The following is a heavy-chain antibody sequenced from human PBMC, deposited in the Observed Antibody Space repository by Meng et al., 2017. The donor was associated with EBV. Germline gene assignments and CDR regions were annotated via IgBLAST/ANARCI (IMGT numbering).Heavy chain of an antibody. CDR1: GGTFSSYA. CDR3: ARAEIAAAGRLDY. CDR2: IIPIFGTA. J-gene: IGHJ4*02. Sequence: QVGQVQSGAEVKKPGSSVKVHCKASGGTFSSYAISWVRQAPGQGLEWMGGIIPIFGTANYAQKFQGRVTITADKFTSTAYMELSSLRSEDTAVYYCARAEIAAAGRLDYWGQGTLVTVSS. V-gene: IGHV1-69*06. D-gene: IGHD6-13*01.